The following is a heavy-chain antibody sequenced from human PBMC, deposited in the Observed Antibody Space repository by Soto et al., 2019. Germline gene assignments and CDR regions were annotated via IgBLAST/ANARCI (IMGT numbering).Heavy chain of an antibody. Sequence: QVQLQESGPGLVKPSQTLSLTCTVSGGSISSGGYYWSWIRQHPGKVLEWIGYIYYSGSTYYNPSLKSRVTISVDTSKNQFALKLSSVTAADTAVYYCARGDSSGQLYGYWGQGTLVTVSS. CDR2: IYYSGST. D-gene: IGHD3-22*01. J-gene: IGHJ4*02. CDR1: GGSISSGGYY. V-gene: IGHV4-31*03. CDR3: ARGDSSGQLYGY.